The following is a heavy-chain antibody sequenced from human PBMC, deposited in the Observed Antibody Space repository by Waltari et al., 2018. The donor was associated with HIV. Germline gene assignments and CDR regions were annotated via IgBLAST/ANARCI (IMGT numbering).Heavy chain of an antibody. CDR3: ARDQDYYDSSGYTCYAFDM. V-gene: IGHV4-38-2*02. CDR1: ASSISSGCY. CDR2: IYRSGTT. J-gene: IGHJ3*02. Sequence: QVQLQESGPGVVKPSETLSLTCTVSASSISSGCYWGWIRQSPGKGLEWIGSIYRSGTTYYNPSLKSRVTISVNMSKNQFSLKLTSMTAADTALYYCARDQDYYDSSGYTCYAFDMWGPGTMVTVSS. D-gene: IGHD3-22*01.